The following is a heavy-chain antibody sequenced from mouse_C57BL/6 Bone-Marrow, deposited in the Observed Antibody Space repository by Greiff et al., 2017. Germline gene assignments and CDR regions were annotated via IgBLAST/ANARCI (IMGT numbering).Heavy chain of an antibody. CDR3: TTGSDYPH. CDR2: IDPENGDT. V-gene: IGHV14-4*01. D-gene: IGHD2-4*01. CDR1: GFNIKDDY. J-gene: IGHJ2*01. Sequence: VQLQQSGAELVRPGASVKLSCTASGFNIKDDYMHWVKQRPEQGLEWIGWIDPENGDTEYASKFQGKATITADTSSNTTYLQLSSLTSEDTAVYYCTTGSDYPHWGQGTTLTVSA.